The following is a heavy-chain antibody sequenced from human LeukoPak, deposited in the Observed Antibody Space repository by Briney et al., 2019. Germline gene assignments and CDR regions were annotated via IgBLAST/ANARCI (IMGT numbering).Heavy chain of an antibody. J-gene: IGHJ4*02. Sequence: ASVNVSCKVSGYTLTELSMHWVRQAPGKGLEWMEGFDPEDGETIYAQKFQGRVTMTEDTSTDTAYMELSSLRSEDTAVYYCATDRPRYYYDSSGYYSGFDYWGQGTLVTVSS. CDR1: GYTLTELS. D-gene: IGHD3-22*01. V-gene: IGHV1-24*01. CDR3: ATDRPRYYYDSSGYYSGFDY. CDR2: FDPEDGET.